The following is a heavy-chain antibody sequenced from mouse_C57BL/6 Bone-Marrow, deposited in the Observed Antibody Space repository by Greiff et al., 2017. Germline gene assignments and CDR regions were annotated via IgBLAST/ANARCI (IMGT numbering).Heavy chain of an antibody. CDR3: ARHGNYVPYYAMDY. CDR1: GFTFSSYG. J-gene: IGHJ4*01. CDR2: ISSGGSYT. Sequence: EVKLVESGGDLVKPGGSLKLSCAASGFTFSSYGMSWVRQTPDKRLEWVATISSGGSYTYYPDSVKGRFTISRDNAKNTLYLQMSSLKSEDTAMYYCARHGNYVPYYAMDYWGQGTSVTVSS. D-gene: IGHD1-1*01. V-gene: IGHV5-6*01.